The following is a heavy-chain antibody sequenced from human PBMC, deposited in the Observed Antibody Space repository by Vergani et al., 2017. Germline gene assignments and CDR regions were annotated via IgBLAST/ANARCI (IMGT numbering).Heavy chain of an antibody. Sequence: QSQLVQSGDEVKKPGASVKVSCKPSGYSFINYGISWARQAPGQGLEWLGWVSPYNDNTNYGQKIQGRVTMTTDTSTRTAYMQLRSLTFDDTAVYYCAREGFYGNIRGTYRPPSYYGMDVWGQGTKVTVAS. CDR2: VSPYNDNT. D-gene: IGHD3-16*02. V-gene: IGHV1-18*01. CDR3: AREGFYGNIRGTYRPPSYYGMDV. CDR1: GYSFINYG. J-gene: IGHJ6*02.